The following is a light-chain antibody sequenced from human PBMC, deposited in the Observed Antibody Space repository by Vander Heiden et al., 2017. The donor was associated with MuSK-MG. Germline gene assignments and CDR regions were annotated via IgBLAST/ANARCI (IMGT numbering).Light chain of an antibody. V-gene: IGKV3-20*01. J-gene: IGKJ2*01. CDR3: QQDCSSLT. Sequence: EIVLTQSPGTLSLSPGERATLSCRASQSVRSSFLAWYQHKPGQAPRLLIYGASSRATGIPDRFSGSGSGTDFTLTISRLEAEDFAVYYCQQDCSSLTFGQGTKLEI. CDR2: GAS. CDR1: QSVRSSF.